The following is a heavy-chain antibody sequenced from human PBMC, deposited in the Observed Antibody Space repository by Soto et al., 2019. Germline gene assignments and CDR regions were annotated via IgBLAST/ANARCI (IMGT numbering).Heavy chain of an antibody. J-gene: IGHJ3*02. D-gene: IGHD2-2*01. V-gene: IGHV1-3*01. CDR2: ISVGNGNT. CDR3: TRSCSSTSCYENAYDI. Sequence: QVQLVQSGAEVRKPGASVKISCKASGYTLRTYVMHWVRQAPGQRLSGLGWISVGNGNTKYSQKFQGRLTITRDTSATTADMELSSLGSEDTAVYYCTRSCSSTSCYENAYDIWGQGTMVTVSS. CDR1: GYTLRTYV.